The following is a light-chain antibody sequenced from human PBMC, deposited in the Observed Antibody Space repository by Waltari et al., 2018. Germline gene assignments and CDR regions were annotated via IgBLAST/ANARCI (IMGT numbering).Light chain of an antibody. J-gene: IGLJ3*02. CDR1: TGPVASAHY. V-gene: IGLV7-43*01. CDR3: LLHFGGDQLV. Sequence: QTVVTQEPSLTVSPGGTVTLTCASSTGPVASAHYPSWFQQMPGQAPRALIFSSTNKYSWTPARFSGSLLGGKAARTLSSVQPEDEADYYCLLHFGGDQLVFGGGTRLTVL. CDR2: SST.